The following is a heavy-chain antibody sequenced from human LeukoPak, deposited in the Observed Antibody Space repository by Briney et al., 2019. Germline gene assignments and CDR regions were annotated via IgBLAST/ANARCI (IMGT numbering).Heavy chain of an antibody. D-gene: IGHD5-12*01. CDR1: GFMFSSYW. J-gene: IGHJ3*02. V-gene: IGHV3-7*01. CDR2: IKEDGSEK. Sequence: SGGSLRLSCAASGFMFSSYWMSWVRQAPGKGLEWVADIKEDGSEKSYVDSVKGRFTISRDNAKNSLYLQMNSLRAEDTAVYYCASGIVATISAFDIWGQGTMVTVSS. CDR3: ASGIVATISAFDI.